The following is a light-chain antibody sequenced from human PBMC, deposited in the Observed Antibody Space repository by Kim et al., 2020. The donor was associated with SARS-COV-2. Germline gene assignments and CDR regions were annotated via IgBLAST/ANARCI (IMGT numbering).Light chain of an antibody. CDR3: QKANSFPIT. J-gene: IGKJ5*01. V-gene: IGKV1-12*01. CDR1: QDINTW. Sequence: DIQMTQSPSSVSASMGDRVTITCRASQDINTWLAWYQQRPGKAPKLLIFAASSLQTGVPSRFSGSGSGTHFTLTISSLQPEDFATYYCQKANSFPITFGQGTRLEIK. CDR2: AAS.